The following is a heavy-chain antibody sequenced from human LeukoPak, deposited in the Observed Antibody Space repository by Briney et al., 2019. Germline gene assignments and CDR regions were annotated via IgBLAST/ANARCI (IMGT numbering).Heavy chain of an antibody. V-gene: IGHV3-23*01. J-gene: IGHJ5*02. CDR2: ISGSGGST. CDR3: AKDRFGIAAAGTNWFDP. CDR1: GFTFSSYA. Sequence: GGSLRLSCAASGFTFSSYAMSWVRQAPGKGLEWVSAISGSGGSTYYADSVKGQFTISRDNSKNTLYLQMNSLRAEDTAVYYCAKDRFGIAAAGTNWFDPWGQGTLVTVSS. D-gene: IGHD6-13*01.